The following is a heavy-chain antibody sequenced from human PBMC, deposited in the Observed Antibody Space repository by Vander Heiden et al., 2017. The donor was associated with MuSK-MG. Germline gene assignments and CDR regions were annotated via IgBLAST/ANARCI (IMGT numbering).Heavy chain of an antibody. Sequence: QVQLVQSGAEVKKPGSSVKVSCKASGGTFSSYAISWVRQAPGQGLEWMGGIIPIFGTANYAQKFQGRVTITADESTSTAYMELSSLRSEDTAVYYCARDTLYDILTGYSYYYGMDVWGQGTTITVSS. J-gene: IGHJ6*02. CDR3: ARDTLYDILTGYSYYYGMDV. D-gene: IGHD3-9*01. CDR1: GGTFSSYA. CDR2: IIPIFGTA. V-gene: IGHV1-69*01.